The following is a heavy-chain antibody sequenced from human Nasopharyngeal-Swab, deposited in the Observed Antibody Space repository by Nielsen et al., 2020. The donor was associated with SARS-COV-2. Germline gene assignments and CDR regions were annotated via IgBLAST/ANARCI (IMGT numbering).Heavy chain of an antibody. Sequence: GASLQISCQGSGYTFTNNWITWVRQMPGKGLEWMGRIDPSDSYTYYSPSFQGHVIISADKSINTAYMQWSSLKAPDTAMYYCARQIGDYGFDALDVWGQGTMVTVSS. CDR3: ARQIGDYGFDALDV. V-gene: IGHV5-10-1*01. J-gene: IGHJ3*01. D-gene: IGHD4-17*01. CDR2: IDPSDSYT. CDR1: GYTFTNNW.